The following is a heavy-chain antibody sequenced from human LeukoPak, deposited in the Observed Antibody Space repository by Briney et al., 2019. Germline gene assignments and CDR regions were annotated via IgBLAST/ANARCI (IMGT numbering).Heavy chain of an antibody. V-gene: IGHV3-23*01. CDR1: GFTFSSYA. CDR2: ISGSGGST. D-gene: IGHD6-6*01. J-gene: IGHJ4*02. CDR3: ASHGGRVIAARVAEDY. Sequence: HTGGSLRLSCAASGFTFSSYAMSWVRQAPGKGLEWVSAISGSGGSTYYADSVKGRFTISRDNAKNSLYLQMNSLRAEDTAVYYCASHGGRVIAARVAEDYWGQGTLVTVSS.